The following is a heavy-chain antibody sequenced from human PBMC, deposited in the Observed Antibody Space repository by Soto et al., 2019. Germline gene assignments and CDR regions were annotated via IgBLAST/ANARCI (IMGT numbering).Heavy chain of an antibody. CDR3: ARDRQGPAAAGEQWWFDP. J-gene: IGHJ5*02. CDR1: GGSISSSNW. D-gene: IGHD6-13*01. Sequence: QVQLQESGPGLVKPSGTLSLTCAVSGGSISSSNWWSWVRQPPGKVLEWIGEIYHSGSTNYNPSLKSRVTISVDKSTNQFSLKLSSVTAADTAVYYCARDRQGPAAAGEQWWFDPWGQGTLVTVSS. CDR2: IYHSGST. V-gene: IGHV4-4*02.